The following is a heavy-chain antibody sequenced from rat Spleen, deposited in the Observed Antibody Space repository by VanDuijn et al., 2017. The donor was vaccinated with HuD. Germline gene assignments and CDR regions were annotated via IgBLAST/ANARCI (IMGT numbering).Heavy chain of an antibody. CDR3: ARLMYTTDAYFDY. J-gene: IGHJ3*01. CDR2: ISYDGSNT. Sequence: EVQLVESGGGLVQPGRSMKLSCAASGFSFSDFYMAWVRQTPTKGLEWVASISYDGSNTYYRDSVKGRFTISRDNAKSTLYLQMDSLRSEDTATYYCARLMYTTDAYFDYWGQGTLVTVSS. V-gene: IGHV5-25*01. CDR1: GFSFSDFY. D-gene: IGHD1-6*01.